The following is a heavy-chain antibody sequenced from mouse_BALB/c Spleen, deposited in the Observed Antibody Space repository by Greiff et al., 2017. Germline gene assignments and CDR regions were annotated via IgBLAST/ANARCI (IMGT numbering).Heavy chain of an antibody. V-gene: IGHV5-12-1*01. D-gene: IGHD4-1*01. CDR2: ISSGGGST. J-gene: IGHJ2*01. CDR3: ARQTGTCYFDY. Sequence: DVMLVESGGGLVKPGGSLKLSCAASGFAFSSYDMSWVRQTPEKRLEWVAYISSGGGSTYYPDTVKGRFTISRDNAKNTLYLQMSSLKSEDTAMYYCARQTGTCYFDYWGQGTTLTVSS. CDR1: GFAFSSYD.